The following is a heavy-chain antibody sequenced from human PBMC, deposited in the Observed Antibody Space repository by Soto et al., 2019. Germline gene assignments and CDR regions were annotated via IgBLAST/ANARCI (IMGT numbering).Heavy chain of an antibody. CDR3: ARSPAYGDYANLDT. CDR1: GDSVSKYY. CDR2: IYTTRSP. Sequence: SETLSLTCTVSGDSVSKYYWNWIRQPAGKGLEWIGCIYTTRSPNYNPSLKSRVTMSVDTSKNQFSLKLNLSSVTAADTAVYYCARSPAYGDYANLDTWGQGTLVTVSS. J-gene: IGHJ5*02. V-gene: IGHV4-4*07. D-gene: IGHD4-17*01.